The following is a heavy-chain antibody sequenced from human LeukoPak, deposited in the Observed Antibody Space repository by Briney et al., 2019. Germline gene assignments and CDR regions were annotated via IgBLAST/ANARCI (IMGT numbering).Heavy chain of an antibody. J-gene: IGHJ4*02. Sequence: ASVKVSCKASGYTFSAYDINWVRQATGQGLEWMGWMNPDTGNTGYAQKFRGRVTMTRDTSIGTAYMELNNLRSEDTAVYFCARLSETPAYYYSSGYYFLRYWGQGTLLAVSS. CDR2: MNPDTGNT. CDR1: GYTFSAYD. D-gene: IGHD3-22*01. CDR3: ARLSETPAYYYSSGYYFLRY. V-gene: IGHV1-8*01.